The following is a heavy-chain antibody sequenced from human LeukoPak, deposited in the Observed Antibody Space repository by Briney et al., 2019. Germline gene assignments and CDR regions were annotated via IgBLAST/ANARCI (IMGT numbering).Heavy chain of an antibody. CDR2: IYYSGST. D-gene: IGHD3-9*01. CDR3: ARVTGYTIEDYFDY. Sequence: GSLRLSCAASGFTFSSYGMSWIRQPPGKGLEWIGYIYYSGSTNYNPSLKSRVTISVKTSKNQFSLKLRSVTAADTAVYYCARVTGYTIEDYFDYWGQGTLVTVSS. V-gene: IGHV4-59*01. J-gene: IGHJ4*02. CDR1: GFTFSSYG.